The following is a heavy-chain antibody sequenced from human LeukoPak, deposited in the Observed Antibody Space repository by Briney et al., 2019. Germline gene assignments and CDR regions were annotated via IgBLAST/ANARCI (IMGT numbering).Heavy chain of an antibody. J-gene: IGHJ3*02. Sequence: SVKVSCKASGGTFSSYAISWVRQAPGQGLEWMGGIIPIFGTANYAQKFQGRVTITADESTSTAYMELRSLRSDDTAVYYCARRGYYDSSGYYSGAFDIWGQGTMVTVSS. CDR1: GGTFSSYA. D-gene: IGHD3-22*01. CDR3: ARRGYYDSSGYYSGAFDI. V-gene: IGHV1-69*13. CDR2: IIPIFGTA.